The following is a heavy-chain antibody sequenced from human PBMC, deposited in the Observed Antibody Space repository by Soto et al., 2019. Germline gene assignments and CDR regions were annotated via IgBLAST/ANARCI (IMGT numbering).Heavy chain of an antibody. Sequence: LRLSCAASGFTFSSYSMNWVRQAPGKGLEWVSYISSSSSTIYYADSVKGRFTISRDNAKNSLYLQMNSLRDEDTAVYYCAREPYYYGSGRYLPTDYYYGMDVWGQGTTVTGSS. D-gene: IGHD3-10*01. CDR1: GFTFSSYS. V-gene: IGHV3-48*02. CDR3: AREPYYYGSGRYLPTDYYYGMDV. J-gene: IGHJ6*02. CDR2: ISSSSSTI.